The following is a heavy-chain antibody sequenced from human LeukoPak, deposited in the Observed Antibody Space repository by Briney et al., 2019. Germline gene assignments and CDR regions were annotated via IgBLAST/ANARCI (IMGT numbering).Heavy chain of an antibody. CDR3: ARGGSFCSSTSCYITTFDY. CDR2: IIPIFGTA. V-gene: IGHV1-69*01. D-gene: IGHD2-2*02. CDR1: GGTFSSYA. Sequence: SVKVSCKASGGTFSSYAISWVRQAPGQGLEWMGGIIPIFGTANYAQKFQGGVTITADESTSTAYMELSSLRSEDTAVYYCARGGSFCSSTSCYITTFDYWGQRTLVTVSS. J-gene: IGHJ4*02.